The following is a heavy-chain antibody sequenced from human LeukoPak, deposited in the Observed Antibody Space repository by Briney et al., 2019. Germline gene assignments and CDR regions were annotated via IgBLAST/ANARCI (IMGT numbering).Heavy chain of an antibody. J-gene: IGHJ4*02. V-gene: IGHV1-69*04. Sequence: SVKVSCKASGGTFSSYAISWVRQAPGQGLEWMGRIIPILGIANYAQKFQGRVTITADKSTSTAYMELSRLRSEDTAVYYCALYDSSGYPTFDYWGQGTLVTVSS. D-gene: IGHD3-22*01. CDR3: ALYDSSGYPTFDY. CDR1: GGTFSSYA. CDR2: IIPILGIA.